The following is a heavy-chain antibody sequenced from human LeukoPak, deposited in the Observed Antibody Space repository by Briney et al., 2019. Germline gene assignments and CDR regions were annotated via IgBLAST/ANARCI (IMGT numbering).Heavy chain of an antibody. CDR3: ARDGRYYYDSSGYYDWFDP. CDR1: GGSISSGSYY. V-gene: IGHV4-61*02. J-gene: IGHJ5*02. D-gene: IGHD3-22*01. Sequence: SETLSLTCTVSGGSISSGSYYWSWIRQPAGKGLEWIGRIYTSGSTNYNPSLKSRVTMSVDTSKNQFSLKLSSVTAADTAVYYCARDGRYYYDSSGYYDWFDPWGQGTLVTVSS. CDR2: IYTSGST.